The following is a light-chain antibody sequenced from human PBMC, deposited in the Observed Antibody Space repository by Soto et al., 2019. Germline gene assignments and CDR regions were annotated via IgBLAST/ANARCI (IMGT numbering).Light chain of an antibody. CDR3: SSYTRSSTP. Sequence: QSALAQPASVSGSPGQSITISCTGTSSDVGGYNYVSWYQQHPGKAPKLMIYDVSNRPSGVSNRFSGSKSGNTASLTISGLQSDVEAAYYCSSYTRSSTPFGTGTKVTVL. CDR1: SSDVGGYNY. J-gene: IGLJ1*01. V-gene: IGLV2-14*01. CDR2: DVS.